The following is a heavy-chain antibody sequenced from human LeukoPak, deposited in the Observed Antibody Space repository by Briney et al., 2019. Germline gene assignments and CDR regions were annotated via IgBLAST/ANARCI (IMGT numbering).Heavy chain of an antibody. D-gene: IGHD3-10*01. CDR2: IYYSGST. Sequence: SWVRQAPGKGLEWVGYIYYSGSTYYNPSLKSRVTISVDTSKNQFSLKLSSVTAADTAVYYCARGNGSGSSDYFDYWGQGTLVTVSS. CDR3: ARGNGSGSSDYFDY. J-gene: IGHJ4*02. V-gene: IGHV4-30-4*08.